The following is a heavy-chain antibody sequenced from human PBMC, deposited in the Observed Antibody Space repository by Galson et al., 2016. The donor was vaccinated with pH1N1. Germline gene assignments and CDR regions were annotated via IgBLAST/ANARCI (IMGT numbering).Heavy chain of an antibody. CDR1: GFTFFSSYS. CDR3: ARSYSGSDRHFYSGMDV. V-gene: IGHV3-21*04. D-gene: IGHD5-12*01. Sequence: SLRLSCAASGFTFFSSYSINWVRQAPGKGLEWVSFISNSGAYIYYADSVKGRFTISRDNAKKSLSLEMNSLRSEDTALYYCARSYSGSDRHFYSGMDVWGQGTAVTVSS. J-gene: IGHJ6*02. CDR2: ISNSGAYI.